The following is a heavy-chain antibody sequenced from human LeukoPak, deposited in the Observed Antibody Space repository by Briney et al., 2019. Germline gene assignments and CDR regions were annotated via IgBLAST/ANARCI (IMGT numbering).Heavy chain of an antibody. J-gene: IGHJ4*02. CDR1: GFTFSSYS. Sequence: PGGSLRLSCAASGFTFSSYSMNWVRQAPGKGLEWVSSISSSSYIYYADSVKGRFTISRDNAKNSLYLQMNSLRAEDTAVYYCASRGSSSWTVDYWGQGTLVTVSS. CDR3: ASRGSSSWTVDY. CDR2: ISSSSYI. V-gene: IGHV3-21*01. D-gene: IGHD6-13*01.